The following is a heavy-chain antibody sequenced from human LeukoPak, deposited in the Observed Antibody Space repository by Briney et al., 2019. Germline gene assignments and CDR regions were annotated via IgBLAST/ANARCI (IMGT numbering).Heavy chain of an antibody. CDR3: AKDGGLWVSAHWGDS. J-gene: IGHJ4*02. V-gene: IGHV3-23*01. CDR2: ITTSDGNT. Sequence: GGSLRLSCAASGFTFSSYTMSWVRQAPGKGLEWVSTITTSDGNTYYADSAKGRFTVSRDNSKNTLFLQMNSLRAEDTAVYYCAKDGGLWVSAHWGDSWGRGTLVTVSS. CDR1: GFTFSSYT. D-gene: IGHD7-27*01.